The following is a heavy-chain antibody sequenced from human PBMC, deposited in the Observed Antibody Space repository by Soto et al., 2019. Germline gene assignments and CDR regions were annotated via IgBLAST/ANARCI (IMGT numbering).Heavy chain of an antibody. CDR2: ISSSSYI. Sequence: GGSLRLSCAASGFTFSSYSMNWVRQAPGKGLEWVSSISSSSYIYYADSVKGRFTISRDNAKNSLYLQMNSLRAEDTAVYYCARDNDPMVRGVIDHRGKGTLVTVSS. D-gene: IGHD3-10*01. J-gene: IGHJ4*02. V-gene: IGHV3-21*01. CDR1: GFTFSSYS. CDR3: ARDNDPMVRGVIDH.